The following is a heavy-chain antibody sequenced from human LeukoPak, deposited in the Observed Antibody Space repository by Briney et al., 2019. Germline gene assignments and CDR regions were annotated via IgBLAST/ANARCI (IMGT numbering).Heavy chain of an antibody. Sequence: SETLSLTCTVSGYSISSGYYWGWIRQPPGKGLEWIGSIYHSGSTYYNPSLKSRVTISVDTSKNQFSLKLNSVTAADTAVYYCARDPDFWSGYYNFDYWGQGTLVTVSS. V-gene: IGHV4-38-2*02. J-gene: IGHJ4*02. CDR3: ARDPDFWSGYYNFDY. D-gene: IGHD3-3*01. CDR1: GYSISSGYY. CDR2: IYHSGST.